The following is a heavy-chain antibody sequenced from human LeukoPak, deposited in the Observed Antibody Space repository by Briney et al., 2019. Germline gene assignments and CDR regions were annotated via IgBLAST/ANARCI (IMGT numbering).Heavy chain of an antibody. D-gene: IGHD5-18*01. CDR1: GFTFSSYS. CDR2: ISSSTNNI. Sequence: GGSLRLSCAASGFTFSSYSMNWVRQAPGKGLEWVSSISSSTNNINYADSVKGRFTISRDNAKNSLYLQMNSLRAEDTAVYYCARDERGYSYGHFDCWGQGTLVTVSS. V-gene: IGHV3-21*01. CDR3: ARDERGYSYGHFDC. J-gene: IGHJ4*02.